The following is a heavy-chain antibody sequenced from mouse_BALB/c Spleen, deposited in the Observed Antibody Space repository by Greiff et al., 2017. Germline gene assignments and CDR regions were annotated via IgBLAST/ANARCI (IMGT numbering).Heavy chain of an antibody. V-gene: IGHV3-6*02. CDR2: ISYDGSN. CDR1: GYSITSGYY. J-gene: IGHJ4*01. Sequence: EVKLMESGPGLVKPSQSLSLTCSVTGYSITSGYYWNWIRQFPGNKLEWMGYISYDGSNNYNPSLKNRISITRDTSKNQFFLKLNSVTTEDTATYYCARVIDYGYAMDYWGQGTSVTVSS. D-gene: IGHD1-1*01. CDR3: ARVIDYGYAMDY.